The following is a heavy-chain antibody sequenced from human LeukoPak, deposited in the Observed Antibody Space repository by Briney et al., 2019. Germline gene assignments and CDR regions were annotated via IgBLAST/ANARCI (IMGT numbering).Heavy chain of an antibody. Sequence: ASVTVSCKSSGYNFHNYGIGWVRQAPGQGLEWMGWISPYSGNTNYGQKLQGRVTMTTDTSTNTAYMELRRLSLDDTAIYYCARGEFPLDAFDIWGQGTMVTVSS. CDR1: GYNFHNYG. D-gene: IGHD3-10*01. CDR2: ISPYSGNT. CDR3: ARGEFPLDAFDI. V-gene: IGHV1-18*01. J-gene: IGHJ3*02.